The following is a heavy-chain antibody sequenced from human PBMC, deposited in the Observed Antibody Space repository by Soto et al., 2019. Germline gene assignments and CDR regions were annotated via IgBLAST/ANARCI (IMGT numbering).Heavy chain of an antibody. Sequence: PSDTMSLTCTVAGLSIGTYYWSLIRQPPEKGLEWIGYVYYSGNTNCNPSLKSRLTISVDTSKNQFSLKLSSVTAADTAVYYCARVGSGSFDYWGQGTLVTVSS. CDR2: VYYSGNT. D-gene: IGHD3-22*01. J-gene: IGHJ4*02. V-gene: IGHV4-59*01. CDR3: ARVGSGSFDY. CDR1: GLSIGTYY.